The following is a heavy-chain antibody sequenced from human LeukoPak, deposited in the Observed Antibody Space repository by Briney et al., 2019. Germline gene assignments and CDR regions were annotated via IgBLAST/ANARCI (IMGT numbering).Heavy chain of an antibody. J-gene: IGHJ4*02. CDR3: ARDTYYYDSSALI. CDR2: ISSSGSTI. Sequence: GGSLRLSCAASGFTFSDYYMSWIRQAPGKGLEWVSYISSSGSTIYYADSVKGRFTISRDNAKNSLYLQMNSLRAEDTAVYYCARDTYYYDSSALIWGQGTLVTVSS. CDR1: GFTFSDYY. V-gene: IGHV3-11*01. D-gene: IGHD3-22*01.